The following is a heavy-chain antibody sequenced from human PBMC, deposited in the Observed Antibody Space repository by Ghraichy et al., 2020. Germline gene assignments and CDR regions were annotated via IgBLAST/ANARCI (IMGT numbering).Heavy chain of an antibody. D-gene: IGHD2-15*01. CDR3: ARLNIGNCSGGSCQPNTAFDY. J-gene: IGHJ4*02. V-gene: IGHV4-59*08. CDR2: IYYSGST. Sequence: SETLSLTCTVSGGSISSYYWSWIRQPPGKGLEWIGYIYYSGSTNYNPSLKSRVTISVDTSKNQFSLKLSSVTAADTAVYYCARLNIGNCSGGSCQPNTAFDYWGQGTLVTVSS. CDR1: GGSISSYY.